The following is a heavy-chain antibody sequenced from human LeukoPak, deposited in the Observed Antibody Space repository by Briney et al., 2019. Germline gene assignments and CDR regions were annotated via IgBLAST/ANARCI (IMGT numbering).Heavy chain of an antibody. CDR2: IHLDGRTT. J-gene: IGHJ4*02. CDR3: ARGGSPSDY. Sequence: PGGPLRLSRAASGFTFSSYWMHWVRQRPGKGLVWVSRIHLDGRTTNYADSVKGRFTISRDNAKNTLSLEMNSLRPEDTAVYYCARGGSPSDYWGQGTLVSVSS. V-gene: IGHV3-74*01. D-gene: IGHD3-16*01. CDR1: GFTFSSYW.